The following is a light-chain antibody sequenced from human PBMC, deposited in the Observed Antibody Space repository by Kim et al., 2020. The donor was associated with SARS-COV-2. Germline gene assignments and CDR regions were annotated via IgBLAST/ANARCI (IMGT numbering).Light chain of an antibody. J-gene: IGKJ5*01. CDR1: QSVRNS. Sequence: SPWETDTLSCRASQSVRNSFAWYQQNPGQAPRPLLYDASNSASGIQARFIDSGAGTDFNFTFSSLEPEDFAVYYCQQRSNWPPTFGQGTRLEIK. CDR3: QQRSNWPPT. V-gene: IGKV3-11*01. CDR2: DAS.